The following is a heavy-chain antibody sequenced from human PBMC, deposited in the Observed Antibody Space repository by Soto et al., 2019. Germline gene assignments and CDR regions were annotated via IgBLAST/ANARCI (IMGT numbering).Heavy chain of an antibody. CDR2: ISGSGGST. D-gene: IGHD3-3*01. V-gene: IGHV3-23*01. Sequence: EVQLLESGGGLVQPGGSLRLSCAASGFTFSSYAMSWVRQAPGKGLEWVSAISGSGGSTYYADSVKGRFTISRDNSKNTLYLQMNSLRAEDTTVYYCAKDKGLRFLEWLPDWFDPWGQGTLVTVSS. J-gene: IGHJ5*02. CDR3: AKDKGLRFLEWLPDWFDP. CDR1: GFTFSSYA.